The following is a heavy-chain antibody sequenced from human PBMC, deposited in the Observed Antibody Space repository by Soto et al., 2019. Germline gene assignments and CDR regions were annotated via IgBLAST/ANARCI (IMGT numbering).Heavy chain of an antibody. J-gene: IGHJ6*02. CDR1: GYTFTSFY. CDR2: INPSGGST. CDR3: ARDSFPTYYYYGMDV. V-gene: IGHV1-46*01. Sequence: ASVKVSCKASGYTFTSFYMHWVRLAPGQGLEWMGLINPSGGSTNYAQRFQGRLTMTRDTSTSTVYMELSSLTSEDTAVYYCARDSFPTYYYYGMDVWGQGTTVTVSS.